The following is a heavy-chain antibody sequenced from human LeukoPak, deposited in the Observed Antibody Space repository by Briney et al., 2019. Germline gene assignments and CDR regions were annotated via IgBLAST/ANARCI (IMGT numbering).Heavy chain of an antibody. CDR3: AKGGSSWYPFDY. J-gene: IGHJ4*02. CDR2: ISGSGGST. Sequence: GSLRLSCAASGFTFSSYAMSWVRQAPGKGLEWVSAISGSGGSTYYADSVKGRFTISRGNSKNTLYLQMNSLRAEDTAVYYCAKGGSSWYPFDYWGQGTLVTVSS. CDR1: GFTFSSYA. D-gene: IGHD6-13*01. V-gene: IGHV3-23*01.